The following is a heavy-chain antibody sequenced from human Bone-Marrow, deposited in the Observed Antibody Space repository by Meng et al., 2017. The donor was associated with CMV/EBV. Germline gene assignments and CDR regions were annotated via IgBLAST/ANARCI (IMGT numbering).Heavy chain of an antibody. V-gene: IGHV1-18*01. CDR2: ISAYNGNT. CDR3: ARDHFSTGTLGLYYYYGMDV. D-gene: IGHD3-3*02. CDR1: GYTFTSYG. J-gene: IGHJ6*02. Sequence: ASVKVSCKASGYTFTSYGISWVRQAPGQGLEWMGWISAYNGNTNYAQKLQGRVTMTTDTSTSTAYMELRSLRSDDTAVYYCARDHFSTGTLGLYYYYGMDVWGQGTTVTVS.